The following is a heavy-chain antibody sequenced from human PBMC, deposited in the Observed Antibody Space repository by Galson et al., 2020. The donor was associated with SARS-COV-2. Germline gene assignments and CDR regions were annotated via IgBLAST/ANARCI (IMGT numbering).Heavy chain of an antibody. J-gene: IGHJ6*03. CDR2: ISSSGSNV. Sequence: GGSLRLSCAASGFTFSSYEMNWVRQAPGKGLEWVSYISSSGSNVYYADSVKGRFTISRDNAKNLLSLQMSSLRAEDTAVYYCARVGSSGNYYRNYFYMDVWGKGTTVTVSS. CDR3: ARVGSSGNYYRNYFYMDV. V-gene: IGHV3-48*03. CDR1: GFTFSSYE. D-gene: IGHD1-26*01.